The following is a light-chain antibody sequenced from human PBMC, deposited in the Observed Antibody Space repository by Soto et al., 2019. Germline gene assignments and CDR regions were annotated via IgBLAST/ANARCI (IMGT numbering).Light chain of an antibody. V-gene: IGKV1-5*03. J-gene: IGKJ1*01. CDR3: HQYLDYWT. Sequence: DIPMTQSPSTLSESVGDRVTITCRASQSISSWLAWSQQKPGKAPKLLIYKASTLESGVSSRFSGSGSGTEFSLTISSLLPDVFATYYCHQYLDYWTFGQGTKVEIK. CDR2: KAS. CDR1: QSISSW.